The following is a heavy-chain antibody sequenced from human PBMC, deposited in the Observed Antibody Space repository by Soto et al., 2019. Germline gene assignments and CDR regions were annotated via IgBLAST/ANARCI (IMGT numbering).Heavy chain of an antibody. CDR1: GYTFRNYG. J-gene: IGHJ6*02. D-gene: IGHD2-15*01. CDR2: ISADTGNT. CDR3: AREHYCSGGSCLYLSAYSYGMDV. Sequence: QVQLVQSGAEVKKPGASVKVSCKASGYTFRNYGITWVRQAPGQGLEWMGWISADTGNTNYPQEVKGRVTMTIDTSTSTAYLELTSLRSDDTAMYYCAREHYCSGGSCLYLSAYSYGMDVWGQGTTVTVSS. V-gene: IGHV1-18*01.